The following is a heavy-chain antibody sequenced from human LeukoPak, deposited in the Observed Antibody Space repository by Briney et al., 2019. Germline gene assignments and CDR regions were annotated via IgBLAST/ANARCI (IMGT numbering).Heavy chain of an antibody. D-gene: IGHD3-22*01. CDR1: GGSISSSSYY. CDR2: IYYSGST. Sequence: SETLSLTCNVSGGSISSSSYYWGWIRQPPGKGLEWIGYIYYSGSTNYNPSLKSRVTISVDTSKNQFSLKLSSVTAADTAVYYCLRFNTMIVVVITTFYHHYDRDVWGKGTTVTVSS. V-gene: IGHV4-61*05. J-gene: IGHJ6*03. CDR3: LRFNTMIVVVITTFYHHYDRDV.